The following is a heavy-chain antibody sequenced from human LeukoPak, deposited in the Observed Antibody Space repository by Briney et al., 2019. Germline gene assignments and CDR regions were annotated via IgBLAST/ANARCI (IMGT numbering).Heavy chain of an antibody. CDR3: AHGGSYYNLFDY. Sequence: SGPTLVNPTQTLTLTCTFSGFSLSTSGVGVGWIRQPPGEALEWLALIYWNDDKRYSPSLKSRLTITKDTSKNQVVLTMTNMDPVDTATYYCAHGGSYYNLFDYWGQGTLVTVSS. V-gene: IGHV2-5*01. CDR2: IYWNDDK. J-gene: IGHJ4*02. CDR1: GFSLSTSGVG. D-gene: IGHD3-10*01.